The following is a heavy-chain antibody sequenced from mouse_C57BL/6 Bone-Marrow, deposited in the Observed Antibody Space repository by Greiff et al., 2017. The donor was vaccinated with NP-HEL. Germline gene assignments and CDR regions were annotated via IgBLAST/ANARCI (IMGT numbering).Heavy chain of an antibody. D-gene: IGHD1-1*01. CDR1: GYTFTDYN. V-gene: IGHV1-18*01. Sequence: VQLQQSGPELVKPGASVKIPCKASGYTFTDYNMDWVKQSHGKSLEWIGDINPNNGGTIYTQQFKGKATLTVDKSSSTAYMELRSLTSEDTAVYYCARSFITTVVATDYYYAMDYWGQGTSVTVSS. CDR2: INPNNGGT. J-gene: IGHJ4*01. CDR3: ARSFITTVVATDYYYAMDY.